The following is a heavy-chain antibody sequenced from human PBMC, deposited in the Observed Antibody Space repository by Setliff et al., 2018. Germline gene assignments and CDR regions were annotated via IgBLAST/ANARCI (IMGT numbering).Heavy chain of an antibody. D-gene: IGHD2-2*01. V-gene: IGHV1-58*01. CDR3: AKDRWGYADP. CDR2: IVVGSVST. CDR1: GFTFTTSA. J-gene: IGHJ5*02. Sequence: GASVKVSCKASGFTFTTSAVQWVRQARGQRLEWIGWIVVGSVSTNYAQKFQDRAIITRDNAMDTLFLQMNGLTTDDTAKYFCAKDRWGYADPWGQGTLVTVSS.